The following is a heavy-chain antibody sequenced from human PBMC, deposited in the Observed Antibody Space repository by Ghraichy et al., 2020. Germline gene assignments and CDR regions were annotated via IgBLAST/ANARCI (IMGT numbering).Heavy chain of an antibody. D-gene: IGHD6-6*01. CDR3: ARDREVAARPDPSYYGMDV. V-gene: IGHV2-70*01. J-gene: IGHJ6*02. CDR1: GFSLSTSGMC. Sequence: SGPTLVKPTQTLTLTCTFSGFSLSTSGMCVSWIRQPPGKALEWLALIDWDDDKYYSTSLKTRLTISKDTSKNQVVLTMTNMDPVDTATYYCARDREVAARPDPSYYGMDVWGQGTTVTVSS. CDR2: IDWDDDK.